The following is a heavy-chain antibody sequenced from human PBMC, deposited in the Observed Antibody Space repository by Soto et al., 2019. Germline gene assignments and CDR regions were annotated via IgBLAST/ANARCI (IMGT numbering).Heavy chain of an antibody. D-gene: IGHD4-17*01. J-gene: IGHJ3*02. Sequence: SETLSLTCAGSGYSISSGYYWGWIRQPPGKGLEWIGSIYHSGSTYYNPSLKSRVTISVDTSKNQFSLKLSSVTAADTAVYYCARGEEELDGYGEGAVDIWGQGTMVTISS. CDR2: IYHSGST. CDR1: GYSISSGYY. V-gene: IGHV4-38-2*01. CDR3: ARGEEELDGYGEGAVDI.